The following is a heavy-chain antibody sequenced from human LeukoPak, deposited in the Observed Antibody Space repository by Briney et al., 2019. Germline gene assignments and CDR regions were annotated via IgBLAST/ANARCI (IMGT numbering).Heavy chain of an antibody. D-gene: IGHD2-21*02. CDR3: AREVAYCGGDCYSESYYYYYGMDV. J-gene: IGHJ6*02. CDR1: GYTFTGYY. CDR2: INPNSGGT. Sequence: ASVKVSCKASGYTFTGYYMHWVRPAPGQGLEWMGWINPNSGGTNYAQKFQGRVTMTRDTSISTAYMELGRLRSDDTAVYYCAREVAYCGGDCYSESYYYYYGMDVWGQGTTVTVSS. V-gene: IGHV1-2*02.